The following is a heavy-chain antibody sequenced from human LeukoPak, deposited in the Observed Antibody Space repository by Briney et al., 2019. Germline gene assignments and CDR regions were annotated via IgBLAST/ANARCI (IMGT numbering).Heavy chain of an antibody. CDR1: GGSISSSSYY. D-gene: IGHD2-15*01. CDR2: IYYSGST. Sequence: PSETLSLTCTVSGGSISSSSYYWGWIREPPGKGREWIGSIYYSGSTYYNPSLKSRVTISVDTSKNPFSPKLSSVTAADTAVYYCARAEGHCSGGSCYDDAFDIWGQGTMVTVSS. V-gene: IGHV4-39*07. J-gene: IGHJ3*02. CDR3: ARAEGHCSGGSCYDDAFDI.